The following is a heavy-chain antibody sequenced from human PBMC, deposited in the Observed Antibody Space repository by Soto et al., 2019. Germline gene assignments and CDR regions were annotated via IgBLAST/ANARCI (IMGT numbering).Heavy chain of an antibody. V-gene: IGHV1-18*01. Sequence: AASVKVSCKASGYTFTSYGISWVRQAPGQGLEWMGWISAYNGNTNYVQKLQGRVTMTTDTSTSTAYMELRSLRSDDTAVYYCARGASGIAAPGDAFDIWGQGTMVTVSS. CDR1: GYTFTSYG. J-gene: IGHJ3*02. CDR3: ARGASGIAAPGDAFDI. CDR2: ISAYNGNT. D-gene: IGHD6-13*01.